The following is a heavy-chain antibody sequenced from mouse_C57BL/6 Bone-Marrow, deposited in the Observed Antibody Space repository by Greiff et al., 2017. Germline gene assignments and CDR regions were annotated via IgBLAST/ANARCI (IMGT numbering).Heavy chain of an antibody. CDR1: GYTFTSYW. CDR3: ASSTGTPCWYFDV. J-gene: IGHJ1*03. Sequence: QVQLQQPGAELVKPGASVKLSCKASGYTFTSYWMHWVKQRPGQGLEWIGMIHPNSGSTNYNEKFKSKATLTVDKSSSTAYMQLSSLTSEDSAVYYGASSTGTPCWYFDVWGTGTTVTVSS. V-gene: IGHV1-64*01. D-gene: IGHD4-1*02. CDR2: IHPNSGST.